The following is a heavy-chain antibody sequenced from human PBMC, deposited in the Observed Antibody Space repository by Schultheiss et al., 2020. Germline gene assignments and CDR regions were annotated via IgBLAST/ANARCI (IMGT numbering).Heavy chain of an antibody. J-gene: IGHJ4*02. CDR3: ARENYSLADY. CDR1: GFTFSSYG. Sequence: GGSLRLSCAASGFTFSSYGMHWVRQAPGKGLEWVAVIWYDGSNQHYIDSVKGRFTISRDNSKNTVYLQMNSLRDEDAAVYYCARENYSLADYWGQGTLVTVSS. V-gene: IGHV3-33*01. CDR2: IWYDGSNQ. D-gene: IGHD4-11*01.